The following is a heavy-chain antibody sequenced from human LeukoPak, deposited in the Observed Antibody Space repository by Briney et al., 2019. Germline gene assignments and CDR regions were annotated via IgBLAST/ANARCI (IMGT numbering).Heavy chain of an antibody. D-gene: IGHD3-22*01. V-gene: IGHV4-39*07. CDR2: IYYSGST. CDR3: ARARHYYDSSGYYWAFDY. Sequence: SETLSLTCTVSGGSISSSSYYWGWIRQPPGKGLECIGSIYYSGSTYYNPSLKSRVTISVDTSKNQFSLKLSSVTAADTAVYYCARARHYYDSSGYYWAFDYWGQGTLVTVSS. J-gene: IGHJ4*02. CDR1: GGSISSSSYY.